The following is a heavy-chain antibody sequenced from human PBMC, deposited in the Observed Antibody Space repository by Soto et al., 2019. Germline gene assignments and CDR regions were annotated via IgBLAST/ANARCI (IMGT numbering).Heavy chain of an antibody. D-gene: IGHD3-16*02. V-gene: IGHV4-4*02. CDR1: GGSISSSNW. CDR3: ARIGGYHGPLDY. Sequence: PSETLSLTCAVSGGSISSSNWWSWVRQPPGRGLEWIGYTYHRGSTNYSPSLKSRVAISLDTSENQFSLKVSSVTAADTAVYYCARIGGYHGPLDYWGQGTPVTVSS. CDR2: TYHRGST. J-gene: IGHJ4*02.